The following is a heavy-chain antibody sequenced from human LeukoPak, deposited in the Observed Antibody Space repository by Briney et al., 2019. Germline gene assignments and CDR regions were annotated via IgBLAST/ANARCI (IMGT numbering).Heavy chain of an antibody. CDR1: GFTVSSNY. J-gene: IGHJ4*02. D-gene: IGHD6-13*01. V-gene: IGHV3-66*01. CDR2: IYSGGST. CDR3: ATRYSSSWYSFDY. Sequence: GGSLRLSCAASGFTVSSNYMSWVRQAPGKGLEWVSVIYSGGSTYYADSVKGRFIISRDNSKNTLYLQMNSLKAEDTAVYYCATRYSSSWYSFDYWGQGTLVTVSS.